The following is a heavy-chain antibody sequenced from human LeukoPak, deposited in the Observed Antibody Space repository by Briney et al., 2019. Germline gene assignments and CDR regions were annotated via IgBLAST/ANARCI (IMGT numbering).Heavy chain of an antibody. J-gene: IGHJ4*02. D-gene: IGHD3-10*01. Sequence: VASVKVSCKASGYXFTSYAMSWVRQAPGQGLEWMGWISAYNGNTNYAQKLQGRVTMTRDTSTSTAYMELRSPRSDDTAVYYCARDIEYYYGSGSRQPLDYWGQGTLVTVSS. CDR1: GYXFTSYA. V-gene: IGHV1-18*01. CDR2: ISAYNGNT. CDR3: ARDIEYYYGSGSRQPLDY.